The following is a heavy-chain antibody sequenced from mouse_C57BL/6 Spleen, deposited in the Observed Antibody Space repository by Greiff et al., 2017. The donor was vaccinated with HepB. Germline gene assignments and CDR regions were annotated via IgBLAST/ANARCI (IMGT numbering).Heavy chain of an antibody. CDR1: GYAFSSSW. D-gene: IGHD3-1*01. CDR3: ARGLLVGAMDY. Sequence: VQLQQSGPELVKPGASVKISCKASGYAFSSSWMNWVKQRPGKGLEWIGRIYPGDGDTNYNGKFKGKATLTADKSYSTAYMQLSSLTSEDSAVYFCARGLLVGAMDYWGQGTSVTVSS. V-gene: IGHV1-82*01. J-gene: IGHJ4*01. CDR2: IYPGDGDT.